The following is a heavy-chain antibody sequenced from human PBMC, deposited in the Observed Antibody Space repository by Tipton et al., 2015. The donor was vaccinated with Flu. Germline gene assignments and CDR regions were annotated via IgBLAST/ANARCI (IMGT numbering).Heavy chain of an antibody. Sequence: TLSLTCVVSGDSIRNDYFWGWIRQPPGKGLEWIATIHRSGSTKYNPSLKSRVTISVDTSKNQFSLEMRSVTAADMTFYYCARRDFSNYVSDPKNWFDRWGQGILVTVSS. J-gene: IGHJ5*02. CDR1: GDSIRNDYF. CDR3: ARRDFSNYVSDPKNWFDR. V-gene: IGHV4-38-2*01. CDR2: IHRSGST. D-gene: IGHD4-11*01.